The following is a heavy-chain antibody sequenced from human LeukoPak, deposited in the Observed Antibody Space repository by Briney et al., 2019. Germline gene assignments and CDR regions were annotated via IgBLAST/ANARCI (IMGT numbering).Heavy chain of an antibody. D-gene: IGHD1-26*01. CDR1: GFTFSSYW. V-gene: IGHV3-64*01. Sequence: SGGSLRLSCAGSGFTFSSYWMDWVRQAPGKGLEYVSAISSNGGSTYYANSVKGRFTISRDNSKNTLYLQMGSLRAEDMAVYYCARENRWELLGYYYYGMDVWGQGTTVTVSS. J-gene: IGHJ6*02. CDR3: ARENRWELLGYYYYGMDV. CDR2: ISSNGGST.